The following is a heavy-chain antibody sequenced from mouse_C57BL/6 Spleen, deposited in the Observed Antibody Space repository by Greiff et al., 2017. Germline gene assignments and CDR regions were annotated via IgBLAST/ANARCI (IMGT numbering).Heavy chain of an antibody. D-gene: IGHD1-1*01. V-gene: IGHV1-64*01. Sequence: QVQLQQPGAELVKPGASVKLSCKASGYTFTSYWMHWVKQRPGQGLEWIGMIHPNSGSTNYNEKFKSKDTLTVDKSSSTAYMQLSSLTSADSAVYYCARGNYDGSSYGWWYFDVWGTGTTVTVSS. CDR1: GYTFTSYW. CDR3: ARGNYDGSSYGWWYFDV. CDR2: IHPNSGST. J-gene: IGHJ1*03.